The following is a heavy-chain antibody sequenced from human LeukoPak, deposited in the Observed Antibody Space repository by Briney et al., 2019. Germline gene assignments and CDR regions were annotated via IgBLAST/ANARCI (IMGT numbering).Heavy chain of an antibody. D-gene: IGHD3/OR15-3a*01. CDR3: AREGDWAPDY. J-gene: IGHJ4*02. Sequence: PSETLSLTCTVSGGSFSSGGYYWSWIRQHPGKGLEWIGYIYYSGSTYYNPSLKSRVTISVDTSKNQFSLKLSSVTAADTAVYYCAREGDWAPDYWGQGTLVTVSS. CDR1: GGSFSSGGYY. CDR2: IYYSGST. V-gene: IGHV4-31*03.